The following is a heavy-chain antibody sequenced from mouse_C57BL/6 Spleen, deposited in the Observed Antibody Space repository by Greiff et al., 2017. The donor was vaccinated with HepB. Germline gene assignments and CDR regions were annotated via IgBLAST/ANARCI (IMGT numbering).Heavy chain of an antibody. CDR2: IHPNSGST. D-gene: IGHD2-2*01. CDR1: GYTFTSYW. CDR3: AKGDDVESYYAMDY. Sequence: VQLQQSGAELVKPGASVKLSCKASGYTFTSYWMHWVKQRPGQGLEWIGMIHPNSGSTNYNEKFKSKATLTVDKSSSTAYMQLSSLTSEDSAVYYCAKGDDVESYYAMDYWGQRTSVTVAS. V-gene: IGHV1-64*01. J-gene: IGHJ4*01.